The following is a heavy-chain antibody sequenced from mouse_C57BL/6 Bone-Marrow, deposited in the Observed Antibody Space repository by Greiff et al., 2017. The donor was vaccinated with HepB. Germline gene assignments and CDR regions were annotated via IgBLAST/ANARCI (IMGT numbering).Heavy chain of an antibody. Sequence: DVHLVESGGDLVKPGGSLKLSCAASGFTFSSYGMSWVRQTPDKRLEWVATISSGGSYTYYPDSVKGRFTISRDNAKNTLYLQMSSLKSEDTAMYYCARHENPITTVVAGDAMDYWGQGTSVTVSS. J-gene: IGHJ4*01. CDR1: GFTFSSYG. CDR2: ISSGGSYT. CDR3: ARHENPITTVVAGDAMDY. D-gene: IGHD1-1*01. V-gene: IGHV5-6*01.